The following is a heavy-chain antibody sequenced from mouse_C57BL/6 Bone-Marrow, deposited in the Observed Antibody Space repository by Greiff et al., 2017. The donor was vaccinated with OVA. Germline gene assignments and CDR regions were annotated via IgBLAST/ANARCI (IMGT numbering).Heavy chain of an antibody. Sequence: VQLQQPGAELVKPGASVKMSCKASGYTFTSYWITWVKQRPGQGLEWIGDIYPGSGSTNYNEKFKSKATLTVDTSSSTAYMQLSSLTSEDSAVYYCVRPYYYGSSHYFDYWGQGTTLTVSS. CDR1: GYTFTSYW. D-gene: IGHD1-1*01. J-gene: IGHJ2*01. V-gene: IGHV1-55*01. CDR2: IYPGSGST. CDR3: VRPYYYGSSHYFDY.